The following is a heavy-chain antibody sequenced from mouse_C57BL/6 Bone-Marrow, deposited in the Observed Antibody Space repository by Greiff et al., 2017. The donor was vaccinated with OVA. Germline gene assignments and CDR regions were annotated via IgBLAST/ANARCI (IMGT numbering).Heavy chain of an antibody. D-gene: IGHD2-10*02. V-gene: IGHV1-69*01. Sequence: QVQLQQPGAELVMPGASVKLSCKASGYTFPSYWLHWVKPRPGQGLEWLGEIDPSDSYTNYNQKFKGKSTLTVAKSSSTAYMRLSSLTAEDSAVYYCARAGGYGNSYARDYWGQGTAVTVSS. CDR2: IDPSDSYT. J-gene: IGHJ4*01. CDR1: GYTFPSYW. CDR3: ARAGGYGNSYARDY.